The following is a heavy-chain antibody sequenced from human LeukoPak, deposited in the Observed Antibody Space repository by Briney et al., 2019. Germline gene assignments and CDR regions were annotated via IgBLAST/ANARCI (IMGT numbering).Heavy chain of an antibody. CDR1: GGSISSYY. D-gene: IGHD1-1*01. Sequence: SETLSLTXTVSGGSISSYYWSWIRQPPGKGLEWIGYIYYSGSTNYNPSLKSRVTISVDTYKNQFSLKLSSVTAADTAVYYCARRPVAGTGYFDYWGQGTLVTVSS. CDR2: IYYSGST. CDR3: ARRPVAGTGYFDY. J-gene: IGHJ4*02. V-gene: IGHV4-59*01.